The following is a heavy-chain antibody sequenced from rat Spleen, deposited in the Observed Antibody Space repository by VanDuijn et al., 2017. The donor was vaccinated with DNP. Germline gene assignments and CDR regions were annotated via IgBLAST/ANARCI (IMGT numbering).Heavy chain of an antibody. D-gene: IGHD5-1*01. CDR1: GFSLTNYG. V-gene: IGHV2S75*01. Sequence: QVQLKESGPGLVQPSQTLSLTCTVSGFSLTNYGVIWVRQSPGKGLEWLGIIWGHGNTDYNSALKSRLSINRDTSKSQVFLKKNSLQSDDTATYYCTRESWGYVMDAWGQGASVTVSS. CDR3: TRESWGYVMDA. CDR2: IWGHGNT. J-gene: IGHJ4*01.